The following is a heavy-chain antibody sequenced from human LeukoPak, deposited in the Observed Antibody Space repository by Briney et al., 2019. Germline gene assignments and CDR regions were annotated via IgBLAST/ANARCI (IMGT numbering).Heavy chain of an antibody. CDR3: ARTGGRELLRGLDY. Sequence: PSETLSLTCAVYVGSFSGYYWSWIRQPPRKGLEWIGEINHSGSTNYNPSLTSRVSISVDTSKNQFSLKLGSVGAADTAVYYCARTGGRELLRGLDYWGEGALVTVSS. V-gene: IGHV4-34*01. CDR1: VGSFSGYY. D-gene: IGHD1-26*01. J-gene: IGHJ4*02. CDR2: INHSGST.